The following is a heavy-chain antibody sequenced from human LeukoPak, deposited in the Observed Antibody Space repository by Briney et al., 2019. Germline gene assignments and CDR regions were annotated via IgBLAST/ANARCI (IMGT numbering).Heavy chain of an antibody. Sequence: GGSLRLSCAVSGITLSNYGMSWVRQAPGKGLEWVAGISDSGGTTKYADSVKGRFSISRDDSKNTLYLQMYSLRTEDTATYYCAKRLNHNYFEYWGRGTLVTVS. CDR2: ISDSGGTT. CDR3: AKRLNHNYFEY. D-gene: IGHD6-19*01. V-gene: IGHV3-23*01. J-gene: IGHJ4*02. CDR1: GITLSNYG.